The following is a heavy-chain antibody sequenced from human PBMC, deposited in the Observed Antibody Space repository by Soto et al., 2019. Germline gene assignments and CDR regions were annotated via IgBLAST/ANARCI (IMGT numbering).Heavy chain of an antibody. CDR1: GFTFSSYG. J-gene: IGHJ4*02. Sequence: QVQLVESGGGVVQPGRSLRLSCAASGFTFSSYGMHWVRQAPGKGLEWVAVIWCDGSNKYYADSVKGRFTISRDNSKNALYLQMNSLRAEDTAVYYCARAGGLWFGVLEAGYYFDYWGQGTLVTVSS. D-gene: IGHD3-10*01. V-gene: IGHV3-33*01. CDR3: ARAGGLWFGVLEAGYYFDY. CDR2: IWCDGSNK.